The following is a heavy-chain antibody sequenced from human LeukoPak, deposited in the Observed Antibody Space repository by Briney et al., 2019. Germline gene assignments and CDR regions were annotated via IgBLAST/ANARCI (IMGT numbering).Heavy chain of an antibody. CDR1: GFTFSSYS. CDR3: ARDLYGDYPWDY. Sequence: GGSLRLSCAASGFTFSSYSMNWVRQAPGKGLEWVSSISSSSSYIYYADSVKGRFTISRDNAKNSLYMQMNSLRAEDTAVYYCARDLYGDYPWDYWGQGTLVTVSS. CDR2: ISSSSSYI. D-gene: IGHD4-17*01. J-gene: IGHJ4*02. V-gene: IGHV3-21*01.